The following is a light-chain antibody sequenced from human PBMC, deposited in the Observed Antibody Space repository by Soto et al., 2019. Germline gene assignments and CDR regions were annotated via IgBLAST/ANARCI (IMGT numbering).Light chain of an antibody. J-gene: IGLJ1*01. CDR1: SSDVGGYNY. CDR3: SSYTSSSTYYV. CDR2: DVS. Sequence: QSVLTQPAAVFGTPGQSITSSCTGTSSDVGGYNYVSWYQQHPGKAPKLMIYDVSNRPSGVSNRFSGSKSGNTASLTISGLQAEDEADYYCSSYTSSSTYYVFGTGTKVTVL. V-gene: IGLV2-14*01.